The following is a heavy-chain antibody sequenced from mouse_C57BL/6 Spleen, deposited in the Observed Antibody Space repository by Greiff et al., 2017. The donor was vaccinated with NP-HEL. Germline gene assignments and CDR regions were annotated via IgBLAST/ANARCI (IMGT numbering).Heavy chain of an antibody. CDR1: GFTFSDYG. Sequence: EVKVEESGGGLVKPGGSLKLSCAASGFTFSDYGMHWVRQAPEKGLEWVAYISSGSSTIYYADTVKGRFTISRDNAKNTLFLQMTSLRSEDTAMYYCARDKFYYGSSYWYFDVWGTGTTVTVSS. CDR2: ISSGSSTI. J-gene: IGHJ1*03. V-gene: IGHV5-17*01. D-gene: IGHD1-1*01. CDR3: ARDKFYYGSSYWYFDV.